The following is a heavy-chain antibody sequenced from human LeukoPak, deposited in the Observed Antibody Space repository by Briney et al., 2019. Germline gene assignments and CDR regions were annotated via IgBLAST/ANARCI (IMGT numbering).Heavy chain of an antibody. V-gene: IGHV4-34*01. Sequence: SETLSLTSAVYGGSFSGYYCTWIRQPPGKGLEWIGEINHSGSTNYNPSLKSRVTISVDTSKNQFSLKLSSVTAADTAVYYCARGRRTGWFDPWGQGTLVTVSS. J-gene: IGHJ5*02. CDR2: INHSGST. CDR1: GGSFSGYY. CDR3: ARGRRTGWFDP.